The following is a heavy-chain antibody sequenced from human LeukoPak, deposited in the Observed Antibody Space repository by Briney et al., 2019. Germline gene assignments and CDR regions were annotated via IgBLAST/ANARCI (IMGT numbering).Heavy chain of an antibody. J-gene: IGHJ5*02. CDR1: GFTFSNYV. CDR3: ARGHVWFDP. CDR2: IKQDGSEK. V-gene: IGHV3-7*05. Sequence: HPGGSLRLSCAASGFTFSNYVMTWVRQAPGKGLEWVANIKQDGSEKYYVDSVKGRFTISRDNAKNSLYLQMNSLRAEDMAVYYCARGHVWFDPWGQGTLVTVSS.